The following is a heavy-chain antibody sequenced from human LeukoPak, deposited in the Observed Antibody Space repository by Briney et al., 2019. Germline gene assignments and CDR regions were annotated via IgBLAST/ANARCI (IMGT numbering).Heavy chain of an antibody. J-gene: IGHJ4*02. V-gene: IGHV3-48*03. CDR3: ARSPGITMVRGVIIPPCLDY. CDR2: ISSSGSTI. Sequence: GGSLRLSCAASGFTFSSYEMNWVRQAPGKGLEWVSYISSSGSTIYYADSVKGRFTISRDNAKNSLYLQMNSLRAEDTAVYYCARSPGITMVRGVIIPPCLDYWGQGTLVTVSS. CDR1: GFTFSSYE. D-gene: IGHD3-10*01.